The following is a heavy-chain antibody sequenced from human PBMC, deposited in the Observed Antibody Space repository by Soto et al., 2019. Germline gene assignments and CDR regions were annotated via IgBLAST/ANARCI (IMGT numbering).Heavy chain of an antibody. Sequence: EVRLVESGGALVQRGGSLTLSCAASEFRFRIQRRNWVRQAPGKGLEWSAYITSDTKTIKYAEAVKGRFTISRDNAKNSVYLQMNNLSDEDTAVYYCARSVEGHFDYWGQGTVVTVSS. CDR3: ARSVEGHFDY. CDR2: ITSDTKTI. CDR1: EFRFRIQR. D-gene: IGHD6-19*01. V-gene: IGHV3-48*02. J-gene: IGHJ4*02.